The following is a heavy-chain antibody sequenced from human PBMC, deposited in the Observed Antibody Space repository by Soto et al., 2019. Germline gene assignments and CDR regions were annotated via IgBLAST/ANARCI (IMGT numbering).Heavy chain of an antibody. CDR1: GYTFTSYG. Sequence: ASVKVSCKASGYTFTSYGISWVRQAPGQGLEWMGWISAYNGNTNYAQKLQGRVTMTTDTATSTAYMELRSLRSDDTAVYYCARDQDFWSAYSNNYSYAMDVSCHVTTVTVFS. J-gene: IGHJ6*01. D-gene: IGHD3-3*01. CDR2: ISAYNGNT. CDR3: ARDQDFWSAYSNNYSYAMDV. V-gene: IGHV1-18*01.